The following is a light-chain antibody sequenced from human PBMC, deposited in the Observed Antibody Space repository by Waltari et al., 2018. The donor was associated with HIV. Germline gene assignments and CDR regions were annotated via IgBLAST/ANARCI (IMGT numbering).Light chain of an antibody. V-gene: IGLV1-47*01. Sequence: QSVLTQPPSASGTPGQRVTIPCSGSSSNIGNNSVYWYQQLPGTAPKVLIYRSNQRPSGVPDRFSGSKSGTSASLAISGLRSEDEADYYCAAWEDSLSGPVFGGGTKLIVL. CDR2: RSN. CDR1: SSNIGNNS. CDR3: AAWEDSLSGPV. J-gene: IGLJ3*02.